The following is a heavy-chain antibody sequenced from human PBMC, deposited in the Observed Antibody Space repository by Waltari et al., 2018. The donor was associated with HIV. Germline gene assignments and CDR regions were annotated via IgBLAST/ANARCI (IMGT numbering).Heavy chain of an antibody. CDR3: AREATHRGVGSKWLQLNY. V-gene: IGHV1-2*06. CDR2: INPNSGGT. J-gene: IGHJ4*02. Sequence: QVQLVQSGAEVKKPGASVKVSCKASGYTFTGYYMHWVRQAPGQGLEWMGRINPNSGGTNYAQKFQGRVTMTRDTSISTAYMELSRLRSDDTAVYYCAREATHRGVGSKWLQLNYWGQGTLVTVSS. D-gene: IGHD5-12*01. CDR1: GYTFTGYY.